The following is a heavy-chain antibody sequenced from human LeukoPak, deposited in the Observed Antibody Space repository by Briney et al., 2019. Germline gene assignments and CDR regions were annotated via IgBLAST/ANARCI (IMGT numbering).Heavy chain of an antibody. J-gene: IGHJ4*02. Sequence: SETLSLTCAVYGGSFSGYYWSWIRQPPGKGLEWIGEINHSGSTNYNPSLKSRVTMSVDTSKNQFSLKLSSVTAADTAVYYCAREGRWGYGSGSDYWGQGTLVTVSS. D-gene: IGHD3-10*01. V-gene: IGHV4-34*01. CDR2: INHSGST. CDR3: AREGRWGYGSGSDY. CDR1: GGSFSGYY.